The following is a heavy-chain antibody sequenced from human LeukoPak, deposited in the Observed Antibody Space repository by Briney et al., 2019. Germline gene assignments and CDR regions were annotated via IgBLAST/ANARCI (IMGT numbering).Heavy chain of an antibody. J-gene: IGHJ6*02. CDR2: INSDGSST. CDR1: GFTFSSYW. CDR3: ARVFEFCCGQRTVYDMDA. V-gene: IGHV3-74*01. D-gene: IGHD3-3*01. Sequence: GGSLRLSCAASGFTFSSYWMHWVRHAPGKGLVWVSRINSDGSSTSYADSVKGRFTISRDNAKNTLYLQMNSLRAEDTAVYYCARVFEFCCGQRTVYDMDAWGQGTTVTVSS.